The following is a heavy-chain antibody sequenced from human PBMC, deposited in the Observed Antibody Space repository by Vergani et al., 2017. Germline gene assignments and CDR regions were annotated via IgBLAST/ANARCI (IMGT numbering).Heavy chain of an antibody. D-gene: IGHD2-15*01. V-gene: IGHV4-59*01. J-gene: IGHJ6*03. Sequence: QVQLQESGPGLVKPSETLSITCTVSGGSISSYYWSWIRQPPGKGLVWIGYIYYSGSTNYNHSLKSRVTISVDTSKYQFSLKLSSVTAADTAVYYCARAASYYYYMDVWGKGTTVTVSS. CDR2: IYYSGST. CDR3: ARAASYYYYMDV. CDR1: GGSISSYY.